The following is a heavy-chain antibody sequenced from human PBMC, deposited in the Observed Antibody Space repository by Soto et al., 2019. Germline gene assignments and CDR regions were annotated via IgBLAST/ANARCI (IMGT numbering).Heavy chain of an antibody. CDR3: ATMERRFDY. D-gene: IGHD3-3*01. Sequence: QLQLVESGGGVVQPGRSLRLSCAASGFTFSDYGMHWVRQAPGTGLEWVAVISYDGSDKYYADSVKGRFTISRDNSKNRLYMQMTSLRAEDTAVYYCATMERRFDYWGQGTLVTVSS. V-gene: IGHV3-30*03. CDR2: ISYDGSDK. CDR1: GFTFSDYG. J-gene: IGHJ4*02.